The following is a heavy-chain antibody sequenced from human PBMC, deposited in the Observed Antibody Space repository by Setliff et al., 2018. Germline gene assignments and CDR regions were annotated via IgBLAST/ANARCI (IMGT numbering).Heavy chain of an antibody. CDR1: GFSLSNGRMG. Sequence: SGPTLVNPTATLTLTCIVSGFSLSNGRMGVSWIRQPPGKALEWLAHIFSNDQKSYNSSMKSRLPITKDTSKNQVVLTMTNMDPADTATYYCAHSMIYYDSSGYYVQFFFDYWGQGTPVTVSS. J-gene: IGHJ4*02. CDR3: AHSMIYYDSSGYYVQFFFDY. CDR2: IFSNDQK. D-gene: IGHD3-22*01. V-gene: IGHV2-26*01.